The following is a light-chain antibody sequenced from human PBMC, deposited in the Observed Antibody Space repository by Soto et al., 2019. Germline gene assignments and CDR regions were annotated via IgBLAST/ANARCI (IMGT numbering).Light chain of an antibody. CDR3: QQSYSVPPT. CDR2: DAS. CDR1: QRIRTS. V-gene: IGKV1-39*01. J-gene: IGKJ2*01. Sequence: DVQMTQSPSSLSASVGDRVTITCRASQRIRTSLNWYQQKPGKAPKFLIYDASSLQSEVPSRFSGSGSGIDFTLTISNLQPEDFATYYCQQSYSVPPTFGQGTKLEI.